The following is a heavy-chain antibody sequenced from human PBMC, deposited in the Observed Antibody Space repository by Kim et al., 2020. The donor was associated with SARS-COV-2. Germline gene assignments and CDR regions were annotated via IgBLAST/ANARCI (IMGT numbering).Heavy chain of an antibody. CDR3: ARSGGNWFDP. J-gene: IGHJ5*02. Sequence: TIYYADSVKGRFTISRDNAKNSLYLQMNSLRDEDTAVYYCARSGGNWFDPWGQGTLVTVSS. D-gene: IGHD1-1*01. CDR2: TI. V-gene: IGHV3-48*02.